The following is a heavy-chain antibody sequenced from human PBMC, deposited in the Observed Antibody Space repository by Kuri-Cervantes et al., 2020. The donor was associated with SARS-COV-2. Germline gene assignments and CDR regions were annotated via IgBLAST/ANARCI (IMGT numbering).Heavy chain of an antibody. CDR2: LNPGGAT. CDR3: ARGMAGTPRYFDC. D-gene: IGHD5-24*01. J-gene: IGHJ4*01. Sequence: GGSLTLSCAASGFTVSTNFMNFFRQSAGKGLEWVSSLNPGGATFYADSVKGRFTISTDTSKNMVFLQMNNLRVDDTAVYYCARGMAGTPRYFDCWGRGTLVTVSS. CDR1: GFTVSTNF. V-gene: IGHV3-53*01.